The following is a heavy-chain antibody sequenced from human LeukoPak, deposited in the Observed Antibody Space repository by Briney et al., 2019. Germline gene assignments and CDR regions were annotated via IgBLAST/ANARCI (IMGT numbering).Heavy chain of an antibody. V-gene: IGHV4-61*08. Sequence: SETLSLTCTVSGGSISSGDYYWSWIRQPPGKGLEWIGYIYYSGSNNYNPSLKSRVTMSVDTSKNQFSLKLSSVTAADTAMYYCARDNEVAARSFDYWGQGTLDTVSS. D-gene: IGHD6-6*01. CDR3: ARDNEVAARSFDY. CDR2: IYYSGSN. J-gene: IGHJ4*02. CDR1: GGSISSGDYY.